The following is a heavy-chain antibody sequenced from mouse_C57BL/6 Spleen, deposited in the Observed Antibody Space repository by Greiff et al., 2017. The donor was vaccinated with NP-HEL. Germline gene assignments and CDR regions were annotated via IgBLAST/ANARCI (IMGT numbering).Heavy chain of an antibody. V-gene: IGHV1-54*01. J-gene: IGHJ4*01. Sequence: QVQLQQSGAELVRPGTSVKVSCKASGYAFTNYLIEWVKQRPGQGLEWIGVIHPGSGGTNYNEKFKGKATLTADKSASTAYMQLSSLTSEDSAVYCCARSGAPSRSTMENYYAMDYWGQGTSVTVSS. CDR1: GYAFTNYL. CDR2: IHPGSGGT. CDR3: ARSGAPSRSTMENYYAMDY. D-gene: IGHD2-1*01.